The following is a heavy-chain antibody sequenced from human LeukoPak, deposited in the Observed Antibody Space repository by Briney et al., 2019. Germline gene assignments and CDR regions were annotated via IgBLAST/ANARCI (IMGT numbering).Heavy chain of an antibody. Sequence: HPGGSLRLSCAASGFRFSSCWMSWVRQAPGKGLEWVSSISSGSSTLYYADSVKGRFTISRDNAKNSLYLQMNSLRAEDTAVYYCARDRSADCWGQGTLVTVSS. CDR2: ISSGSSTL. J-gene: IGHJ4*02. CDR1: GFRFSSCW. V-gene: IGHV3-48*03. CDR3: ARDRSADC.